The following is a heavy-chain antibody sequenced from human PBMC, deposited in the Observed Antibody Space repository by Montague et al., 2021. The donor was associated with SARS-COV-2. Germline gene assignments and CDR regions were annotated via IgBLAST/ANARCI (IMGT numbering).Heavy chain of an antibody. V-gene: IGHV4-39*01. CDR1: GGSISSSGYY. CDR3: ARQGDQLLLEYWFDP. CDR2: IYYSGST. Sequence: SETLSLTCTVSGGSISSSGYYWGWIRQPPGKGLEWIGSIYYSGSTYYNPSLKSRVTISVDTSKNQFSLKLSSVTAADTAVYYCARQGDQLLLEYWFDPWGQCALLSLSS. J-gene: IGHJ5*02. D-gene: IGHD2-2*01.